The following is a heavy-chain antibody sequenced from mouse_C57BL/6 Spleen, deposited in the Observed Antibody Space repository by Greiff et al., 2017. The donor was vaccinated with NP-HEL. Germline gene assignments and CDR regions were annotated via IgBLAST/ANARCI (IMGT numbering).Heavy chain of an antibody. CDR1: GYTFTSYW. V-gene: IGHV1-69*01. CDR3: ARGGLGSSWFAY. D-gene: IGHD1-1*02. J-gene: IGHJ3*01. Sequence: QVQLQQPGAELVMPGASVKLSCKASGYTFTSYWMHWVKQRPGQGLEWIGEIDPSDSYTNYNQKFKGKSTLTVDKSSSTAYMQLSSLTSEDSAVYYCARGGLGSSWFAYWGQGTLVTVSA. CDR2: IDPSDSYT.